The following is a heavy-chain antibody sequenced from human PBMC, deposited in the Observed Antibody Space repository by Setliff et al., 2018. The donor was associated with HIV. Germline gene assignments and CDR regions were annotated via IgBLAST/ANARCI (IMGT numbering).Heavy chain of an antibody. D-gene: IGHD3-22*01. J-gene: IGHJ3*02. V-gene: IGHV1-69*05. Sequence: SVKVSCKGSGDTFATYVVSWVRQAPGQGLEWMGGRSPIFSTTNYAQNFQGRVTITTDESTSRAYMELSSLRSEDTAVYYCAITSRGYSLQRGGAFDIWGQGTLVTVSS. CDR2: RSPIFSTT. CDR3: AITSRGYSLQRGGAFDI. CDR1: GDTFATYV.